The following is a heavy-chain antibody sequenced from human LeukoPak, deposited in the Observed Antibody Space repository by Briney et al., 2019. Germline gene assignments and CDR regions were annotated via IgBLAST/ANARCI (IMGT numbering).Heavy chain of an antibody. CDR2: ISSSSSYI. CDR1: GFTFSSYS. Sequence: GSLRLSCAASGFTFSSYSMNWVRQAPGKGLEWVSSISSSSSYIYYADSVKGRFTISRDNAKNSLYLQMNSLRAEDTAVYYCARERDMVRGVDYWGQGTLVTVSS. J-gene: IGHJ4*02. D-gene: IGHD3-10*01. CDR3: ARERDMVRGVDY. V-gene: IGHV3-21*01.